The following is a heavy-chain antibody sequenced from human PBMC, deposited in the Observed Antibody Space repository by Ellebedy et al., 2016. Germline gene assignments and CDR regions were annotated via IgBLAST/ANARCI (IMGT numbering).Heavy chain of an antibody. Sequence: GESLKISXAASGFTFSSYAMSWVRQAPGKGLEWVSAISGSGGSTYYADSVKGRFTISRDNSKNTLYLQMNSLRAEDTAVYYCAKVPGGGDFDYWGQGTLVTVSS. CDR1: GFTFSSYA. D-gene: IGHD1-26*01. V-gene: IGHV3-23*01. CDR3: AKVPGGGDFDY. CDR2: ISGSGGST. J-gene: IGHJ4*02.